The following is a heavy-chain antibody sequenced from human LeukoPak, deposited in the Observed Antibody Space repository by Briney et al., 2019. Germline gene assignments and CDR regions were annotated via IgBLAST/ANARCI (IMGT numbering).Heavy chain of an antibody. V-gene: IGHV4-38-2*01. CDR2: IYHSGST. CDR1: GYSISSGYF. D-gene: IGHD1-14*01. J-gene: IGHJ4*02. Sequence: SETLSLTCAVSGYSISSGYFWGWIRQPPGKGLEWIGTIYHSGSTYDNPSLKSRVTISVDTSKNQFSLKLNSVTAADTAVYYCARTRMDFDSWGQGILVTVSS. CDR3: ARTRMDFDS.